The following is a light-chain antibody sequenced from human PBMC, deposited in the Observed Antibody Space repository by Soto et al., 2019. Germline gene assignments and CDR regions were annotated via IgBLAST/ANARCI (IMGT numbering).Light chain of an antibody. J-gene: IGKJ2*01. CDR2: GAS. CDR1: QSVSSN. CDR3: QQYNNWPYT. Sequence: EIVMTQSPATLSVSPGERANLSCRGSQSVSSNFAWYQQKPGQAPRLLIYGASTRATGIPARFSGSGSGTEFTLTISSLQSEDFAVYYCQQYNNWPYTFGQGTKLEIK. V-gene: IGKV3-15*01.